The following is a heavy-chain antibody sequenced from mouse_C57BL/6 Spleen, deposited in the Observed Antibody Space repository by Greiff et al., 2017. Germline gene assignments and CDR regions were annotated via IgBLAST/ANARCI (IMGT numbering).Heavy chain of an antibody. D-gene: IGHD1-1*02. CDR2: IDPENGDT. J-gene: IGHJ1*03. V-gene: IGHV14-4*01. CDR3: TQGVAKWYFDV. Sequence: EVKVEESGAELVRPGASVKLSCTASGFNIKDDYMHWVKQRPEQGLEWIGWIDPENGDTEYASKFQGKATITADTSSNTAYLQLSSLTSEDTAVYYCTQGVAKWYFDVWGTGTTVTVSS. CDR1: GFNIKDDY.